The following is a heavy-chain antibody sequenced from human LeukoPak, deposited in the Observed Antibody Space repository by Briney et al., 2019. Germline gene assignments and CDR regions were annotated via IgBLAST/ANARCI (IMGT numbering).Heavy chain of an antibody. Sequence: GGSLRLSCAASGFTFDDYAMHWVRQAPGKGLEWVSGISWNSGSIGYADSVKGRFTISRDNAKNSLYLQMNSLRAEDTALYYCAKVRISIAAAGYFDYWGQGTLVTVSS. J-gene: IGHJ4*02. CDR2: ISWNSGSI. D-gene: IGHD6-13*01. V-gene: IGHV3-9*01. CDR3: AKVRISIAAAGYFDY. CDR1: GFTFDDYA.